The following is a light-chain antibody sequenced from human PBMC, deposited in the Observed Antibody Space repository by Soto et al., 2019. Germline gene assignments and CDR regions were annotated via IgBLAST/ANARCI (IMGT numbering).Light chain of an antibody. Sequence: DIQMTQSPSSVSASVGDRVTITCRASQGINIALAWFQQKPGEAPRLLIYTASTLHSGVPSRFSGSGSGTDFTLTITSLQPEDFATYYCQQGHSFPLTFGGGTKVEIK. J-gene: IGKJ4*01. CDR1: QGINIA. CDR2: TAS. CDR3: QQGHSFPLT. V-gene: IGKV1-12*01.